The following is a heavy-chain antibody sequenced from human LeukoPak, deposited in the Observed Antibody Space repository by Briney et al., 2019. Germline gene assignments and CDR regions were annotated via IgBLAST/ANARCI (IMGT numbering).Heavy chain of an antibody. Sequence: SETLSLTCDVYGGSFSGYYWSWIRQPPGKGLEWIGEINHSGSTNYNPSLKSRVTISVDMSKNQFSLKLSSVTAADTAVYYCASRQKYSSSWYYFDYWGQGTLVTVSS. CDR1: GGSFSGYY. J-gene: IGHJ4*02. CDR2: INHSGST. CDR3: ASRQKYSSSWYYFDY. V-gene: IGHV4-34*01. D-gene: IGHD6-13*01.